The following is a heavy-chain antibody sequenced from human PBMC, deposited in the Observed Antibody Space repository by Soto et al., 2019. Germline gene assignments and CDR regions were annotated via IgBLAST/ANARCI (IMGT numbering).Heavy chain of an antibody. CDR2: IYYSGST. CDR3: ARDPGGAKYSGYDREGYYYGMDV. Sequence: SETLSLTCTVSGGSISSGGYYWSWIRQHPGKGLEWIGYIYYSGSTYYNPSLKSRVTISVDTSKNQFSLKLSSVTAADAAVYYCARDPGGAKYSGYDREGYYYGMDVSGQGTTVTVSS. CDR1: GGSISSGGYY. V-gene: IGHV4-31*03. J-gene: IGHJ6*02. D-gene: IGHD5-12*01.